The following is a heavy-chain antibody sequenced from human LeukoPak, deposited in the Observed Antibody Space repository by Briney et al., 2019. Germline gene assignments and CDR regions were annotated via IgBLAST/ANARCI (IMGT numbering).Heavy chain of an antibody. J-gene: IGHJ4*02. D-gene: IGHD2-2*01. CDR2: ISYDGSNK. V-gene: IGHV3-30*01. CDR3: ARDIYCSSTSCYAPLDY. CDR1: GFTFSGYA. Sequence: GRSLRLSCAASGFTFSGYAMHWVRQAPGKGLEWVAVISYDGSNKYYADSVKGRFTISRDNSKNTLYLQMNSLRAEDTAVYYCARDIYCSSTSCYAPLDYWGQGTLVTVSS.